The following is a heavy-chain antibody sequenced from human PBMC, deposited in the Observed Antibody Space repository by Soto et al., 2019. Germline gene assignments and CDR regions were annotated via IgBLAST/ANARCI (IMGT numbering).Heavy chain of an antibody. D-gene: IGHD3-10*01. CDR2: IYSGGYT. Sequence: EVQLVESGGGLIQPGGSLRLSCAVSGFTVSNNYMSWVRQAPGKGLEGVSVIYSGGYTAYGDSVKGRFTISRDNSKNTLSLQMKSRGADAPAGFSWAAHPGGGGYWGQGTLVTVSS. J-gene: IGHJ4*02. V-gene: IGHV3-53*01. CDR1: GFTVSNNY. CDR3: AAHPGGGGY.